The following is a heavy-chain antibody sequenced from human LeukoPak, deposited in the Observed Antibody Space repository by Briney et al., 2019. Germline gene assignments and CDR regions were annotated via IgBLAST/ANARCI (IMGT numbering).Heavy chain of an antibody. CDR3: SRVLSREGYFEY. V-gene: IGHV1-18*01. Sequence: ASVTLSCTASGYTFTIFGINWVRQAPGQGLEWMGWISGYNGDINYAQRLQGRVTMTTDTATTTPYMHLRSLRSDDKAVYSCSRVLSREGYFEYWGQGTLVTVSS. J-gene: IGHJ4*02. CDR2: ISGYNGDI. CDR1: GYTFTIFG.